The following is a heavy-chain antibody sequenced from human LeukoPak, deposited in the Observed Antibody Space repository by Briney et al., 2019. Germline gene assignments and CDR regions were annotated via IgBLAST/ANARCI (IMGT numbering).Heavy chain of an antibody. D-gene: IGHD2-15*01. CDR2: IYTSGST. V-gene: IGHV4-61*09. CDR1: GGSISSGNSY. J-gene: IGHJ6*03. Sequence: SETLSLTCTVSGGSISSGNSYWTWIRQPAGKGLEWIGHIYTSGSTNYNPSLKSRVTISVDMSKNHFSLQLSSVTAADTAVYYCAKRSGGYGYYYYMDVWGKGTTVTVTS. CDR3: AKRSGGYGYYYYMDV.